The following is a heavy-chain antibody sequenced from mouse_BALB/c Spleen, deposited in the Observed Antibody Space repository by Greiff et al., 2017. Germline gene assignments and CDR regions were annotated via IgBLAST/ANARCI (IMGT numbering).Heavy chain of an antibody. V-gene: IGHV5-4*02. D-gene: IGHD2-1*01. CDR1: GFTFSDYY. CDR3: AVYGNYEYFDV. J-gene: IGHJ1*01. CDR2: ISDGGSYT. Sequence: EVQLVESGGGLVKPGGSLKLSCAASGFTFSDYYMYWVRQTPEKRLEWVATISDGGSYTYYPDSVKGRFTISRDNAKNNLYLQMSSLKSEDTAMYYCAVYGNYEYFDVWGAGTTVTVSS.